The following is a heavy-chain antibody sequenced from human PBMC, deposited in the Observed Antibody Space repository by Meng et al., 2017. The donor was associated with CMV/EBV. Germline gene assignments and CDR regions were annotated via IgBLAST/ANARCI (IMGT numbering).Heavy chain of an antibody. CDR3: ARDLPLVAVTTDALDY. V-gene: IGHV3-11*06. Sequence: GESLKISCAASGFTFSDYYMSWIRQAPGKGLEWVSSISSSSSYIYYADSVKGRFTISRDNAKNSLYLQMNSLRAEDTAVYYCARDLPLVAVTTDALDYWGQGTLVTVSS. J-gene: IGHJ4*02. CDR2: ISSSSSYI. CDR1: GFTFSDYY. D-gene: IGHD4-17*01.